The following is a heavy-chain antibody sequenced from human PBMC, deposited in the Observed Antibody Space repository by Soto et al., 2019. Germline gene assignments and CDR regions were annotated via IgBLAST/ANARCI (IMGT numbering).Heavy chain of an antibody. CDR1: SGSISGYY. J-gene: IGHJ6*03. Sequence: QVQLQESGPGLVKPSETLSLTCTVSSGSISGYYWSWIRQSPGKGLEWIGHISYSGSTTYNPSLKSRVTISVDTSKNQFSLKLISVTAADTAVYYCTRYFDFWSGYSYYMDVWGRGTTVTVSS. D-gene: IGHD3-3*01. CDR2: ISYSGST. CDR3: TRYFDFWSGYSYYMDV. V-gene: IGHV4-59*08.